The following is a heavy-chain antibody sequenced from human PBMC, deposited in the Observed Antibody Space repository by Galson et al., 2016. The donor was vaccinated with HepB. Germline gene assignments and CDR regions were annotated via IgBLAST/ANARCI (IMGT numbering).Heavy chain of an antibody. V-gene: IGHV3-23*01. Sequence: SLRLSCAASGFTFSSYAMSWVRQAPGKGLEWMSSISGSGQNTYYRDSVEGRFTSSRDNSKNTLYLQMDSLRAEDTATYFCVRVGPSGYFFDYWGQGALVTVFS. CDR1: GFTFSSYA. CDR2: ISGSGQNT. D-gene: IGHD3-22*01. CDR3: VRVGPSGYFFDY. J-gene: IGHJ4*02.